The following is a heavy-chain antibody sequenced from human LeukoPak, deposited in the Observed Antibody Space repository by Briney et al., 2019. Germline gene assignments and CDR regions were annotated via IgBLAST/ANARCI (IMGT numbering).Heavy chain of an antibody. J-gene: IGHJ4*02. CDR2: IIPIFGTA. CDR3: ARKYCSGGSCYFDY. V-gene: IGHV1-69*13. Sequence: ASVKVSCKASGGTFISYAISWVRQAPGQGLEWMGGIIPIFGTANYAQKFQGRVTITADESTSTAYMELSSLRSEDTAVYYCARKYCSGGSCYFDYWGQGTLVTVSS. CDR1: GGTFISYA. D-gene: IGHD2-15*01.